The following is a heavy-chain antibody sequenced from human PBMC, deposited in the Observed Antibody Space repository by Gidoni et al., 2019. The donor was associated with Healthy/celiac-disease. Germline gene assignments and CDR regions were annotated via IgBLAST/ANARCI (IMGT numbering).Heavy chain of an antibody. CDR1: GFTFRSYS. J-gene: IGHJ5*02. D-gene: IGHD6-13*01. CDR3: ARDPAPPTYEQYSGSRQLVPNWFDP. CDR2: ISSSSSTI. V-gene: IGHV3-48*01. Sequence: EVQLVESGGGLVQPGGSLRLSCAASGFTFRSYSMHWVRKAPGKGLEWVSYISSSSSTIYYADSVKGRFTISRDNAKNSLYLQMNSLRAEDTAVYYCARDPAPPTYEQYSGSRQLVPNWFDPWGQGTLVTVSS.